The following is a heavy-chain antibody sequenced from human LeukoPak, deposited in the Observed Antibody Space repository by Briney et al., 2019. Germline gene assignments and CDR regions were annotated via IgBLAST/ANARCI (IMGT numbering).Heavy chain of an antibody. V-gene: IGHV1-8*01. D-gene: IGHD4-17*01. CDR1: GYTFTSYD. Sequence: ASVKVSCKASGYTFTSYDINWVRQATGQGLEWMGWMNPNSGNTSYPEKFQGRVTMTRNTSISTAYMELSSLRSEDTAVYYCARGGSLRRTVTTLGYWGQGTLVTVSS. CDR3: ARGGSLRRTVTTLGY. CDR2: MNPNSGNT. J-gene: IGHJ4*02.